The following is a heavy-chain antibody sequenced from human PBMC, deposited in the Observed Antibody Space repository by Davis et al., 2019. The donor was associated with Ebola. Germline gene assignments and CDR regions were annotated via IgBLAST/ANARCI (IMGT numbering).Heavy chain of an antibody. V-gene: IGHV1-3*01. CDR2: INAGNGNT. J-gene: IGHJ4*02. Sequence: AASVKVSCKASGYTFTSYAMHWVRQAPGQRLEWMGWINAGNGNTKYSQKFQGRVTITRDTSASTAYMELSSLRSEDTAVYYCARGIVILEWLLFDYWGQGTLVTVSS. D-gene: IGHD3-3*01. CDR1: GYTFTSYA. CDR3: ARGIVILEWLLFDY.